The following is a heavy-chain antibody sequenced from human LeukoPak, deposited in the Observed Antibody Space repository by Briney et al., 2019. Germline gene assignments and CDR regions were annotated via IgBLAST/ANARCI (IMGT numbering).Heavy chain of an antibody. D-gene: IGHD3-16*01. CDR1: GGTFSSYA. J-gene: IGHJ4*02. CDR3: AREEGDYPGYYFDY. Sequence: SVKVSCKASGGTFSSYAISWVRQAPGQGLEWMGRIIPIFGTANYAQKFQGRVTITTDESTSTAYMEPSSLRSEDTAVYYCAREEGDYPGYYFDYWGQGTLVTVSS. V-gene: IGHV1-69*05. CDR2: IIPIFGTA.